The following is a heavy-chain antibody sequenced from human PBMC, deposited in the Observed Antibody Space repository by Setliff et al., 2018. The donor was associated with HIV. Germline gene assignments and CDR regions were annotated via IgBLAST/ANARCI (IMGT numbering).Heavy chain of an antibody. CDR3: ARGSLRGVLALGMDV. CDR2: INQDGNEK. J-gene: IGHJ6*02. V-gene: IGHV3-7*01. Sequence: GGSLRLSCAASGFTFTSYWMIWVRQAPGKGLEWVANINQDGNEKNYVDSVKGRFTISRDNTKNSLYLQMDSLRAEDTAIYYCARGSLRGVLALGMDVWGQGTTVTVSS. CDR1: GFTFTSYW. D-gene: IGHD3-10*01.